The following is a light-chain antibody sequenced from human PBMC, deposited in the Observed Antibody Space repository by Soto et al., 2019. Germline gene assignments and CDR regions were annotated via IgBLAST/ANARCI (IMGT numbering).Light chain of an antibody. J-gene: IGKJ2*01. CDR3: QHRSGWST. CDR1: QSITWS. V-gene: IGKV3-11*01. CDR2: DTS. Sequence: EIVLTQSPVTLSLSPGERVTLSCRASQSITWSLAWYQQRPGQAPRLLIYDTSNRAPGISARFSGSGSGTDFTLTISSLEPEDFAVYYCQHRSGWSTFGQGTKLDIK.